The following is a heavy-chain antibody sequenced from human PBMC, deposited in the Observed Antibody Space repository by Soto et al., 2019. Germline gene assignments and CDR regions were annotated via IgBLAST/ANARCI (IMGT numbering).Heavy chain of an antibody. CDR2: IYFSGGT. D-gene: IGHD6-13*01. Sequence: TSETLSLTCTFSGVSISSGPYSWGWIRKPPGKGLEWIGYIYFSGGTNYNPSLKSRVTISVDTSKNQFSLKLSSVTAADTAVYYCARESRSWYGSIWDYWGQGTLVTVSS. V-gene: IGHV4-39*07. CDR3: ARESRSWYGSIWDY. J-gene: IGHJ4*02. CDR1: GVSISSGPYS.